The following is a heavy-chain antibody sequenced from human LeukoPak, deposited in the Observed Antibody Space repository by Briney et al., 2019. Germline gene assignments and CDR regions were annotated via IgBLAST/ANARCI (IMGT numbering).Heavy chain of an antibody. D-gene: IGHD3-9*01. CDR3: ARGGHFDLLEYAFDV. CDR2: IYHTGSP. J-gene: IGHJ3*01. CDR1: GGSISSDIYY. V-gene: IGHV4-31*03. Sequence: SETLSLTCTVSGGSISSDIYYWGWIRHHPEKGLEWIGYIYHTGSPYQNPSLKSRATLSVDTSQNQFSLRLDSVTAADTAVYYCARGGHFDLLEYAFDVWGQGTMVTVSS.